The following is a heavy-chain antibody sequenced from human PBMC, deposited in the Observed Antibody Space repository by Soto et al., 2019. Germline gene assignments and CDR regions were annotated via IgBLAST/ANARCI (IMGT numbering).Heavy chain of an antibody. D-gene: IGHD6-19*01. CDR1: GYTFIGYY. CDR3: ARAGGWLASLGYYGMDV. CDR2: INPNSGGT. J-gene: IGHJ6*02. Sequence: QVQLVQSGAEVKKTGASVKVSCKASGYTFIGYYIHWVRQAPGQGLEWMGWINPNSGGTNYAQMFQGWVTMTRDTTISAAYMELSRLKSDDTDVYCCARAGGWLASLGYYGMDVWGQGTTVTVSS. V-gene: IGHV1-2*04.